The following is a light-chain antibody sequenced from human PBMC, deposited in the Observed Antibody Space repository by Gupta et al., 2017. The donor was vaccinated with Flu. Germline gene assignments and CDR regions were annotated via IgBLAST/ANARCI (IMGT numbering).Light chain of an antibody. CDR1: QGISSW. CDR3: QQANSIPLT. Sequence: IQMTESPSSVTASVGDRVSIPCRASQGISSWLACYQQQPGKAPKLLIYAASSLQSGVPSRFSGRGSGTDFTSISSSLQPAEFAAYDCQQANSIPLTFGGGTKVEIK. J-gene: IGKJ4*01. V-gene: IGKV1-12*01. CDR2: AAS.